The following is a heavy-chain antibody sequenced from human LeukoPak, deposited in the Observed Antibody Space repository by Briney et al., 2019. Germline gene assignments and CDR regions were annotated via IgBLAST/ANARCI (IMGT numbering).Heavy chain of an antibody. CDR1: GDSVSSNSAS. J-gene: IGHJ3*02. CDR3: ARWQIMVRGVVPHDAFNI. D-gene: IGHD3-10*01. Sequence: SQTLSLTCAISGDSVSSNSASWNWIRQSPSRGLEWLGRTYFRSKWYNDYEVSVKSRITINPDTSKNQFSLQLNSVTPEDTAVYYCARWQIMVRGVVPHDAFNIWGQGTTVTVSS. V-gene: IGHV6-1*01. CDR2: TYFRSKWYN.